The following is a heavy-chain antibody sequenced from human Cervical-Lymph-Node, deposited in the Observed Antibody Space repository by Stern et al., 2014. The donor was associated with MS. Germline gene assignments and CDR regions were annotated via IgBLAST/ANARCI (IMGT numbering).Heavy chain of an antibody. V-gene: IGHV5-51*01. D-gene: IGHD5-18*01. CDR3: ARQAPGYAFDI. J-gene: IGHJ3*02. CDR1: GYNFISYW. CDR2: IYPDDSAT. Sequence: EVQLVESGAEVKKPGESLKISCKGSGYNFISYWIGWVRQMPGKGLEWMGVIYPDDSATRYSPSFQGQVTISADKSISTAYLQWSSLKASDTAMYYRARQAPGYAFDIWGQGTMVTVSS.